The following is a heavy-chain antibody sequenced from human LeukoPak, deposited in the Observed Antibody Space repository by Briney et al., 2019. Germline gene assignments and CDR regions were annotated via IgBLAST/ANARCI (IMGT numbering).Heavy chain of an antibody. D-gene: IGHD6-13*01. CDR2: ISYDGSNK. V-gene: IGHV3-30*04. J-gene: IGHJ6*03. Sequence: PGGSLRLSCAASGFTFSSYAMHWVRQAPGKGLEWVAVISYDGSNKYYADSVKGRFTISRDNSKNTLYLQMNSLRAEDTAVYYCARGYSSSWYYMDVWGKGTTVTVSS. CDR1: GFTFSSYA. CDR3: ARGYSSSWYYMDV.